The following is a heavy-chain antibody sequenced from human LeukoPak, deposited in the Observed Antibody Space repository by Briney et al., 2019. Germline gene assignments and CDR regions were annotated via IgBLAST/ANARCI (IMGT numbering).Heavy chain of an antibody. D-gene: IGHD2-15*01. J-gene: IGHJ4*02. Sequence: SETLSLTCTVSGGSISSYYWSGIRQPPGKGLEWIGYIYYSGSTNYNPSLKGRVTISVDTSKNQFSLKLSSVTAADTAVYYCARVLGYCSGGSCYRTTIFDYWGQGTLVTVSS. V-gene: IGHV4-59*01. CDR1: GGSISSYY. CDR3: ARVLGYCSGGSCYRTTIFDY. CDR2: IYYSGST.